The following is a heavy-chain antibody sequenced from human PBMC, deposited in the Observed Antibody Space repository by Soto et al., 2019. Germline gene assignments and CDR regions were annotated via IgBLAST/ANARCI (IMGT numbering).Heavy chain of an antibody. CDR1: GGSITSSNYY. CDR2: MYYSGST. CDR3: ARHSFWGTYRFDY. J-gene: IGHJ4*02. V-gene: IGHV4-39*01. Sequence: SETLSLTCTVSGGSITSSNYYWGWIRQPPGKGLEWIGSMYYSGSTYYNPSLKSRVTISVDTSKNQFSLKRSSVTAAYTAVYHCARHSFWGTYRFDYWGQGTLVTVSS. D-gene: IGHD3-16*02.